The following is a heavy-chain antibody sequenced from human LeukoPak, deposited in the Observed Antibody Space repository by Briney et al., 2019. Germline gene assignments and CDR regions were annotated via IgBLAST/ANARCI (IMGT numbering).Heavy chain of an antibody. J-gene: IGHJ5*02. CDR3: ARGFRLSAIEDWFDP. D-gene: IGHD2-2*02. CDR1: GYTFTSYD. CDR2: MNPNSGGT. V-gene: IGHV1-2*02. Sequence: ASVKVSCKASGYTFTSYDINWVRQATGQGLEWMGWMNPNSGGTKYAQRFQGRVTMTRDTSISTAYMELSGLRSDDTAVYHCARGFRLSAIEDWFDPWGQGTLVTVSP.